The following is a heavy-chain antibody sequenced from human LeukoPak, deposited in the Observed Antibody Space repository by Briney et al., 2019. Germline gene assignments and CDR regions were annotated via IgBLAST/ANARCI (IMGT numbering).Heavy chain of an antibody. CDR3: ARGHRRYFDWLLRNGAFDI. J-gene: IGHJ3*02. CDR1: GGSFSGYY. V-gene: IGHV4-34*01. Sequence: SETLSLTCAVYGGSFSGYYWSWIRQPPGKGLEWIGEINHSGSTNYNPSLKSRVTISVDTSKNQFSLKLSSVTAADTAVYYCARGHRRYFDWLLRNGAFDIWGQGTMVTVSS. CDR2: INHSGST. D-gene: IGHD3-9*01.